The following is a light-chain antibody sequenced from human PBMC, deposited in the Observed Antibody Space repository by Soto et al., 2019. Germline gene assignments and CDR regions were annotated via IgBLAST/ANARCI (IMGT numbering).Light chain of an antibody. CDR2: RNN. CDR1: ATNIGRNH. J-gene: IGLJ2*01. V-gene: IGLV1-47*01. CDR3: ATWDDSLSGHVV. Sequence: QSVLTQPPSASGTPGQRVTISCSGGATNIGRNHVYWYQQLPGVAPRLLIYRNNHRPSGVPDRISGSKSGTSASLAISGLRSEDEADYYCATWDDSLSGHVVFGGGTKVTVL.